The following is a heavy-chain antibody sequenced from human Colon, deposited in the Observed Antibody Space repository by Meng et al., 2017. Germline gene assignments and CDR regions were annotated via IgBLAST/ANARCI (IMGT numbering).Heavy chain of an antibody. CDR1: GGSVTSGSPF. Sequence: LQESGPGLARPSGRLSLPCPVSGGSVTSGSPFWSWIRPSPGKGLEWIGYIFHSGSTNYNPSLRSRVTLSVDTSKNQFSLKLGSVTAADTAVYYCARVIGGWPYYFDYWGQGTLVTVSS. J-gene: IGHJ4*02. V-gene: IGHV4-61*01. D-gene: IGHD6-19*01. CDR2: IFHSGST. CDR3: ARVIGGWPYYFDY.